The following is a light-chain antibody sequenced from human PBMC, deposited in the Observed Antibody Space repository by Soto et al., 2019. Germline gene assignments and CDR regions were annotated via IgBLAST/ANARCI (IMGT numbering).Light chain of an antibody. J-gene: IGLJ1*01. V-gene: IGLV2-8*01. Sequence: QSVLTQPPSASGSLGQSVTISCTGTSDDVGGYNYVSWYQQHPGKAPKIMIYEVSKRPSGVPDRFSGSKSGNTASLTVSGLQAEDEAAYYCCSHAGDNTYVFGPGTKLTV. CDR2: EVS. CDR3: CSHAGDNTYV. CDR1: SDDVGGYNY.